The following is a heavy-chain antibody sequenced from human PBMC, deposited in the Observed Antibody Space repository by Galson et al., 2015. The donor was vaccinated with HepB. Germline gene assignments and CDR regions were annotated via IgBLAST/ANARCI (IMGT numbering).Heavy chain of an antibody. Sequence: SVKVSCKASGYTFNSYAINWVRQAPGQGPEWMGWISTNTGNPTYAQGFTGRFVFSLDTSVSTAYLQISDLKASDTAMYYCARGDYDSSGYYPIDYWGQGTLVTVSS. J-gene: IGHJ4*02. CDR1: GYTFNSYA. V-gene: IGHV7-4-1*02. D-gene: IGHD3-22*01. CDR2: ISTNTGNP. CDR3: ARGDYDSSGYYPIDY.